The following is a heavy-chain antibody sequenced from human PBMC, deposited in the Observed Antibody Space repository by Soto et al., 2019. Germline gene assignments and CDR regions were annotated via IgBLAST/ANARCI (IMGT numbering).Heavy chain of an antibody. CDR2: ISSNGGST. CDR3: AKENQLVLGGDYYYGMDV. CDR1: RVTLTSYA. V-gene: IGHV3-64*04. J-gene: IGHJ6*02. D-gene: IGHD6-13*01. Sequence: RHSGAASRVTLTSYAMHFVRQAPGKGLEYVSAISSNGGSTYYADSVKGRFTISRDNSKNTLYLQMNSLRAEDTAVYYCAKENQLVLGGDYYYGMDVWGQGTTVTVSS.